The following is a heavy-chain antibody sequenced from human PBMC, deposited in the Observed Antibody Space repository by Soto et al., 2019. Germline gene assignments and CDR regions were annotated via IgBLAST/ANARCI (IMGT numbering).Heavy chain of an antibody. CDR1: GGSISSYY. CDR2: IYYSGST. V-gene: IGHV4-59*12. J-gene: IGHJ5*01. D-gene: IGHD6-13*01. Sequence: SETLSLTCTVSGGSISSYYWSWILQPPGKGLEWIGYIYYSGSTNYNPSLKSRVTISVDTSKNQFSLKLSSVTAADTAVYYCARERPDGSRLDPWGQGTLVTVSS. CDR3: ARERPDGSRLDP.